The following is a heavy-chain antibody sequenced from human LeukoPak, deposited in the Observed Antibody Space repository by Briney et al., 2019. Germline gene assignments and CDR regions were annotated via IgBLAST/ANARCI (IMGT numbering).Heavy chain of an antibody. D-gene: IGHD2-2*01. Sequence: ASVKVSCKASGGTFSSYAISWVRQAPGQGLEWMGWISAYNGNTNYAQKLQGRVTMTTDTSTSTAYMELRSLRSDDTAVYYCARATRSSTSSEDWWFDPWGQGTLVTVSS. V-gene: IGHV1-18*01. J-gene: IGHJ5*02. CDR3: ARATRSSTSSEDWWFDP. CDR1: GGTFSSYA. CDR2: ISAYNGNT.